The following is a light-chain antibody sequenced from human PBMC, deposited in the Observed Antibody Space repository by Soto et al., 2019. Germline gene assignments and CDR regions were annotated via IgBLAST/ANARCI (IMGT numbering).Light chain of an antibody. CDR3: KQYGRSPYT. V-gene: IGKV3-20*01. CDR1: QSVSSH. J-gene: IGKJ2*01. Sequence: VLTQSPGPRSLSPGERATLSCRASQSVSSHLAWYQQRPGQAPRLLIYGASSRSTGIPDRFSGSGSGTDFSLTISRLEHTDFAGYYCKQYGRSPYTVAQRTKLDI. CDR2: GAS.